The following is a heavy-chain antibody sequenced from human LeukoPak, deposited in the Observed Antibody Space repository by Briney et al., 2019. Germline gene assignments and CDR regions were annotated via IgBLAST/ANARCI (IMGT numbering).Heavy chain of an antibody. D-gene: IGHD6-6*01. CDR2: INQGGSET. J-gene: IGHJ4*02. Sequence: GGSLRLSCAASGFTFRTYWMSWVRQAPRKGLEWVASINQGGSETYYVESVKGRFTISRDNAMNSFFLQMNSLRAEDTAVYYCARLIGDRTIYDYWGQGTLVTVSS. CDR1: GFTFRTYW. V-gene: IGHV3-7*01. CDR3: ARLIGDRTIYDY.